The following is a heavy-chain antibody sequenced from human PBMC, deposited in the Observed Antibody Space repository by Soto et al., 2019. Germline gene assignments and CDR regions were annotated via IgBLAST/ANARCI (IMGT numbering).Heavy chain of an antibody. CDR1: GFTFDDYA. CDR2: ISWNSGSI. CDR3: ARASSPWFDP. J-gene: IGHJ5*02. D-gene: IGHD3-16*02. Sequence: GGSLRLSCAASGFTFDDYAMHWVRQAPGKGLEWVSGISWNSGSICYADSVKGRFTISRDNAKNTLYLQMGSLRTEDMAVYYCARASSPWFDPWGQGTLVTVSS. V-gene: IGHV3-9*03.